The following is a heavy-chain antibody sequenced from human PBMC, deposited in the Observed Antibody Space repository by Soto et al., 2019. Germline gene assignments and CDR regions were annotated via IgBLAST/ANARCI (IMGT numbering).Heavy chain of an antibody. Sequence: SGTVSLRCTVSGGSISSSRYYWGWIRQPPGKGLEWIGSIYYSGSTYYNPSLKSRVTISVDTSKNQFSLKLSSVTAADTAVYYCARHWMDYYVCSVNYYSPSSIDYWGQGTLVTLSS. CDR3: ARHWMDYYVCSVNYYSPSSIDY. V-gene: IGHV4-39*01. CDR2: IYYSGST. CDR1: GGSISSSRYY. J-gene: IGHJ4*02. D-gene: IGHD3-22*01.